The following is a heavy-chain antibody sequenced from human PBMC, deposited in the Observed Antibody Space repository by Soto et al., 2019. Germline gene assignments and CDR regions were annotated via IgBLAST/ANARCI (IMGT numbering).Heavy chain of an antibody. CDR2: INAGNGNT. Sequence: ASVKVSCKASGYTFTSYAMHWVRQAPGQRLEWMGWINAGNGNTNYAQKLQGRVTMTTDTSTSTAYMELRSLRSDDTAVYYCASEYEQWLVYYYYGMDVWGQGTTVTVSS. D-gene: IGHD6-19*01. J-gene: IGHJ6*02. CDR1: GYTFTSYA. CDR3: ASEYEQWLVYYYYGMDV. V-gene: IGHV1-3*01.